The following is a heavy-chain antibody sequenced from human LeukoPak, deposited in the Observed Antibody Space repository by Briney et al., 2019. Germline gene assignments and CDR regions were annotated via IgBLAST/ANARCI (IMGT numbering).Heavy chain of an antibody. D-gene: IGHD5-12*01. CDR3: ARGPSGYHNT. V-gene: IGHV3-21*01. J-gene: IGHJ4*02. CDR1: GFIFSSYS. Sequence: GGSLRLSCAASGFIFSSYSMNWVRQAPGKGLEWVSSISSSSSYIYYADSVKGRFTISRDNAKNSLYLQMNSLRAEDTAVYYCARGPSGYHNTGGQGTLVTVSS. CDR2: ISSSSSYI.